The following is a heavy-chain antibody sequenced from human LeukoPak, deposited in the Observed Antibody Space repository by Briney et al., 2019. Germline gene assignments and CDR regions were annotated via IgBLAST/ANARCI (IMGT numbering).Heavy chain of an antibody. CDR3: ARLGSIAAAGTYDH. D-gene: IGHD6-13*01. CDR2: ISGYNGNT. Sequence: ASVKASCKASGYTFTRYGISWVRQAPGQGLEWMGWISGYNGNTNYAEKLQGRVTMTTDTSTSTVYMELRSLRSDDTAVYYCARLGSIAAAGTYDHWGQGTLVTVSS. CDR1: GYTFTRYG. V-gene: IGHV1-18*01. J-gene: IGHJ4*02.